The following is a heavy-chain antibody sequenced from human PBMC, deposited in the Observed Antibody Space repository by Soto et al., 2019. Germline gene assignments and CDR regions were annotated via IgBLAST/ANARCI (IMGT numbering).Heavy chain of an antibody. CDR1: GGSINSGDYY. CDR2: IYYIGST. D-gene: IGHD3-9*01. CDR3: ARGKDDILTGPRFDP. V-gene: IGHV4-30-4*01. J-gene: IGHJ5*02. Sequence: SETLSLTCTVSGGSINSGDYYWSWIRQPPGKGLEWIGNIYYIGSTHYNPSLKSRVTTSVDTSKNQFSLKLSSVTAADTAVYYCARGKDDILTGPRFDPWGQGTLVTVSS.